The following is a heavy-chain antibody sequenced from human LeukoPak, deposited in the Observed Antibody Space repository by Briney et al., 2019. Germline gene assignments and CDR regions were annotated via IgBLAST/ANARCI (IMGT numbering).Heavy chain of an antibody. CDR1: GYTFTGYY. Sequence: ASVKVSCKASGYTFTGYYMHWVRQAPGQGLEWMGWINPNSGGINYAQKFQGRVTMTRDTSISTAYMELSRLRSDDTAVYYCARVWSSSWYSSLESGAFDIWGQGTMVTVSS. J-gene: IGHJ3*02. CDR3: ARVWSSSWYSSLESGAFDI. V-gene: IGHV1-2*02. CDR2: INPNSGGI. D-gene: IGHD6-13*01.